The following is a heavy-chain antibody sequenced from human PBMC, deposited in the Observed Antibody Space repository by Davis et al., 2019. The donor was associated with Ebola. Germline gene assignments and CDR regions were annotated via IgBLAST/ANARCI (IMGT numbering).Heavy chain of an antibody. CDR1: GGTFNSLS. CDR3: AVVPTGGIANY. J-gene: IGHJ4*02. D-gene: IGHD2-2*01. CDR2: IVPLYGTP. V-gene: IGHV1-69*06. Sequence: AASVKVSCKASGGTFNSLSINWVRQVPGQGLEWMGTIVPLYGTPFYAQKFHGRVTMMSDTSTRTAYMEIHSLRSEDAAVYFCAVVPTGGIANYWGQGTLVTVSS.